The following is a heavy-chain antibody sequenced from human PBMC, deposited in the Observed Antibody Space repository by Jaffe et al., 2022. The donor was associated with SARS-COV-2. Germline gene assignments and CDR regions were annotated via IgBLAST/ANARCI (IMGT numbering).Heavy chain of an antibody. J-gene: IGHJ4*02. CDR1: NYNFINYG. D-gene: IGHD2-21*01. CDR2: ANPKNGDR. CDR3: VRDIDWVVDH. Sequence: QVQLVQSGAELKEPGASVKVSCKTSNYNFINYGVTWVRQAPGQGLEWVGWANPKNGDRNYAQSLQGRVTVTADTSTSTAYMELWSLRSDDTAVYYCVRDIDWVVDHWGQGTLVTVSS. V-gene: IGHV1-18*01.